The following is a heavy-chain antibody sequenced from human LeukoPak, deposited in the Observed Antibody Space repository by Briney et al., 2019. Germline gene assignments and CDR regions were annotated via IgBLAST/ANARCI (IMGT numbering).Heavy chain of an antibody. CDR2: IYSGGST. J-gene: IGHJ4*02. Sequence: GGSLRLSCAASGFTVSSNYMSWVRQAPGKGLEWVSVIYSGGSTYYADSVKGRFTISRDNSRNTLYLQMNSLRAEDTAVYYCARDYYGSGTSACIYWGQGTLVTVSS. CDR3: ARDYYGSGTSACIY. CDR1: GFTVSSNY. D-gene: IGHD3-10*01. V-gene: IGHV3-53*05.